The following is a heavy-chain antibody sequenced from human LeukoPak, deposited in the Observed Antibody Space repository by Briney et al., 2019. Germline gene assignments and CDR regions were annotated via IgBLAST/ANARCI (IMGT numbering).Heavy chain of an antibody. Sequence: GGSLRLSCAASGFTFSSYGMNWVRQAPGKGLEWVSYISSSSSTIYYADSVKGRFTISRDNAKNSLYLQMNSLRAEDTAVYYCARVPSCSGGSCHHYYYYGMDVWGQGTTVTVSS. CDR1: GFTFSSYG. J-gene: IGHJ6*02. CDR3: ARVPSCSGGSCHHYYYYGMDV. V-gene: IGHV3-48*01. CDR2: ISSSSSTI. D-gene: IGHD2-15*01.